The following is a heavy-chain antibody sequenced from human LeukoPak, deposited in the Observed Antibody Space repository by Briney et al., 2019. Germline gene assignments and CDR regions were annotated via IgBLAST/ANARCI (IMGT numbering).Heavy chain of an antibody. CDR3: ARAGYCSSTSCSYYYYYYMDV. J-gene: IGHJ6*03. V-gene: IGHV3-11*04. CDR2: ISSSGSTI. Sequence: PGGSLRLSCAASGFTFSDYYMSWIRQAPGKGLEWVSYISSSGSTIYYADSVKGRFTISRDNAKNSLYPQMNSLRAEDTAVYYCARAGYCSSTSCSYYYYYYMDVRGKGTTVTVSS. CDR1: GFTFSDYY. D-gene: IGHD2-2*03.